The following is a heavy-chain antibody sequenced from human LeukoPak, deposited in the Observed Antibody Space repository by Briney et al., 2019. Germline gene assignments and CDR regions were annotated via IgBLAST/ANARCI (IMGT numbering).Heavy chain of an antibody. J-gene: IGHJ6*03. Sequence: SETLSLTCAVYGGSFSGYYWSWIRQPPGKGLEWIGEINHSGSTNYNPSLKSRVTISVDTSKNQFSLKLSSVTAADTAVYYCARGQGNYGSGSYFLSFASLSHRKYYYYYMDVWGKGTTVTVSS. D-gene: IGHD3-10*01. CDR1: GGSFSGYY. V-gene: IGHV4-34*01. CDR3: ARGQGNYGSGSYFLSFASLSHRKYYYYYMDV. CDR2: INHSGST.